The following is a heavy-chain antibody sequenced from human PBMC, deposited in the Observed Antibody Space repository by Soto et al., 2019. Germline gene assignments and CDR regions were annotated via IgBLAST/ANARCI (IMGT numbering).Heavy chain of an antibody. CDR3: AGGDYSDSSGYCVVGGVDF. D-gene: IGHD3-22*01. CDR1: GGTFSSYA. Sequence: QVQLVQSGAEVKKPGSSVKVSCKASGGTFSSYAISWVRQAPGQVREWIGGIIHIFGTANYAQKFQGRVTITADESTSTAYMELSSLRSEDTAVYYCAGGDYSDSSGYCVVGGVDFWGQGTLVTVSS. J-gene: IGHJ4*02. CDR2: IIHIFGTA. V-gene: IGHV1-69*12.